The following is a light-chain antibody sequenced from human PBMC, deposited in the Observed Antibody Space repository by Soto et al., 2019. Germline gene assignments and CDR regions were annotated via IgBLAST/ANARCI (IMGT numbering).Light chain of an antibody. CDR2: EVS. CDR3: SSYAGSNRV. CDR1: SSDVGGYNY. V-gene: IGLV2-8*01. Sequence: QSALTQPPSASLSPGQSVTISCTGTSSDVGGYNYVSWYQQHPGKAPKLMIYEVSKRPSGVPDRFSGSKSGNTASLTVSGLQAEDEADYYCSSYAGSNRVFGTGTKVTVL. J-gene: IGLJ1*01.